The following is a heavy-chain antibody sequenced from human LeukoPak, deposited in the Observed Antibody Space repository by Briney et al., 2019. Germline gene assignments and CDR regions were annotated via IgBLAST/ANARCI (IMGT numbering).Heavy chain of an antibody. D-gene: IGHD4-17*01. V-gene: IGHV1-18*01. CDR1: GYTFTSYG. J-gene: IGHJ5*02. CDR3: ARDYQTVTTPRSGWFDP. CDR2: ISAYNGNT. Sequence: GASVKVSCKVSGYTFTSYGISWVRQAPGQGLEWMGWISAYNGNTNYAQKLQGRVTMTTDTSTSTAYMELRSLRSDDTAVYYCARDYQTVTTPRSGWFDPWGQGTLVTVSS.